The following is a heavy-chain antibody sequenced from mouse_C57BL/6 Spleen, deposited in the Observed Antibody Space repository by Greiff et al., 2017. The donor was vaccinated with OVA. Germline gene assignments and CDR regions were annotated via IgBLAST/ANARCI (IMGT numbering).Heavy chain of an antibody. J-gene: IGHJ3*01. CDR3: ARHDGYYPWFAY. D-gene: IGHD2-3*01. CDR1: GYAFSSSW. V-gene: IGHV1-82*01. Sequence: QVQLQQSGPELVKPGASVKISCKASGYAFSSSWMNWVKQRPGKGLEWIGRIYPGDGDTNYNGKFKGKATLTADKSSSTAYMQLSSLTSEDSAVYFCARHDGYYPWFAYWGQGTLVTVSA. CDR2: IYPGDGDT.